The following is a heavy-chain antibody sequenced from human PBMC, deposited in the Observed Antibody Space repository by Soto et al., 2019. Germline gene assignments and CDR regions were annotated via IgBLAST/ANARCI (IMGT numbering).Heavy chain of an antibody. CDR2: MNPNSGNT. CDR3: AKINTGLDY. J-gene: IGHJ4*02. V-gene: IGHV1-8*01. D-gene: IGHD2-8*02. CDR1: GCAFTTYD. Sequence: ASVKVSCKASGCAFTTYDINWVRQATGQGLEWMEWMNPNSGNTDYPRKFQGQVTISVDKSISTAYLQWSSLKASDTAIYYCAKINTGLDYWGQGTLVTVSS.